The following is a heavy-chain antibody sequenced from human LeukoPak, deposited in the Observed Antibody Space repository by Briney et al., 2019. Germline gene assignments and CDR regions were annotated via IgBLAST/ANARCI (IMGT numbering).Heavy chain of an antibody. CDR2: INPSGGDT. J-gene: IGHJ4*02. CDR1: GYTFTGYY. Sequence: ASVTVSFKASGYTFTGYYMHWVRQAPGQGLEWMGIINPSGGDTSYAQKFQGRLTMTRDTSTNTVYMELTSLRSEDTAVYYCAREVMDNLRFDYWGQGTLVTVSS. CDR3: AREVMDNLRFDY. D-gene: IGHD1-14*01. V-gene: IGHV1-46*01.